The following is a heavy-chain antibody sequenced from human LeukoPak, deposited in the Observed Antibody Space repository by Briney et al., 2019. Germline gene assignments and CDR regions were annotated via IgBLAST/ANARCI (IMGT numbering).Heavy chain of an antibody. CDR1: GFTFSSYG. V-gene: IGHV3-30*03. CDR2: ISYDGSNK. J-gene: IGHJ6*02. CDR3: ARESNLNDFYYYYGMDV. Sequence: GGSLRLSCAASGFTFSSYGMHWVRQAPGKGLEWVAVISYDGSNKYYADSVKGRFTISRDNSKNTLYLQMNSLRAEDTAVYYCARESNLNDFYYYYGMDVWGQGTTVTVSS. D-gene: IGHD1-1*01.